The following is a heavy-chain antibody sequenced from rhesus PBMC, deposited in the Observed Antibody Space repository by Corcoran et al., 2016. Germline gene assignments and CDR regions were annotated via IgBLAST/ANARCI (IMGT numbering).Heavy chain of an antibody. V-gene: IGHV4-169*02. CDR1: GGSISSSY. CDR2: IYGSGSGT. D-gene: IGHD6-13*01. Sequence: QLQLQESGPGLVKPSETLSVTCAVSGGSISSSYWSWIRQAPGKGLEWIGYIYGSGSGTASHPSLRSRVTLSVDTSKTQLSLMLSSVTTADTAVYYCARDRPPSSYSSWPYFDYWGQGVLVTVSS. J-gene: IGHJ4*01. CDR3: ARDRPPSSYSSWPYFDY.